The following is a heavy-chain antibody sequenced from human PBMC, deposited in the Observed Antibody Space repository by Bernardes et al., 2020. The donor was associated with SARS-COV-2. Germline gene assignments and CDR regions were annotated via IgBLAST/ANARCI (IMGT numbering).Heavy chain of an antibody. J-gene: IGHJ5*02. CDR2: ISYEGSRI. Sequence: GGSLRLSCAASGFTFNNYAMHWVRQAPGKGLEWVASISYEGSRILYADSLRGRFTTSRDHTKGTLYLQMNSLRTEDTAIYYCAKGKGLFHLTVDLWGRGILVTVSS. CDR3: AKGKGLFHLTVDL. CDR1: GFTFNNYA. D-gene: IGHD2-21*01. V-gene: IGHV3-30*18.